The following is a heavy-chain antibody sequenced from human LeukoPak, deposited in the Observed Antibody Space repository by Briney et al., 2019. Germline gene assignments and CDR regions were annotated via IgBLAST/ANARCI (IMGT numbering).Heavy chain of an antibody. CDR2: ISGSGGNT. CDR1: GFTFSSYG. V-gene: IGHV3-23*01. CDR3: AKRVSPPYYFDY. J-gene: IGHJ4*02. D-gene: IGHD5/OR15-5a*01. Sequence: GGSLRLSCAASGFTFSSYGMSWVRQAPGKGLEWVSAISGSGGNTYYADSVKGRFTISRDNSKSTLYLQMYSLRAEDTAVYYCAKRVSPPYYFDYWGQGTLVTVSS.